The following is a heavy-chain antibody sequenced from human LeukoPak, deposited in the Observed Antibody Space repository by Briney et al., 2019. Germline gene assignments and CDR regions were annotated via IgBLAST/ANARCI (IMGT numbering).Heavy chain of an antibody. CDR1: GGSISSGDYY. V-gene: IGHV4-30-4*02. D-gene: IGHD2-2*01. Sequence: SETLSLTCTVSGGSISSGDYYWSWIRQPPGKGLEWIGYIYYSGSTYYNPSLKSRVTISVDTSKNQFSLKLSSVTAADTAVYYCARGSLGHCSSTSCYESWFDPWGQGTLVTVSS. CDR2: IYYSGST. J-gene: IGHJ5*02. CDR3: ARGSLGHCSSTSCYESWFDP.